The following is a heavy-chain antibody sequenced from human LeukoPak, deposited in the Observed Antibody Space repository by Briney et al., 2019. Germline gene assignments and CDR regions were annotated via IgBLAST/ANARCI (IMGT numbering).Heavy chain of an antibody. CDR3: AKGYSYDSSYFDY. D-gene: IGHD3-22*01. CDR2: ISVSGGST. CDR1: GFTFSNYA. J-gene: IGHJ4*02. Sequence: PGGSLRLSCAASGFTFSNYAMSWVRQAPGKGLEWVSTISVSGGSTYYADYVKGRFTISRDNYKNTLYLQMNSLRAEDTAVYYCAKGYSYDSSYFDYWGQGTLVTVSS. V-gene: IGHV3-23*01.